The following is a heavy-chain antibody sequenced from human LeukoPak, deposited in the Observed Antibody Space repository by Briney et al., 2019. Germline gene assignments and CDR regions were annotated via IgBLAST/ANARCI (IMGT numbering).Heavy chain of an antibody. CDR2: ISGSGGNT. D-gene: IGHD2-21*02. V-gene: IGHV3-23*01. Sequence: GGSLRLSCAASGFTFSKYAMSWVRQAPGKGPEWVSGISGSGGNTNYADSVKGRFTISRDNSKNTLYLQMNSLRAEDTAVYYCARAGCGGDCYLGAEYFQHWGQGTLVTVSS. CDR3: ARAGCGGDCYLGAEYFQH. CDR1: GFTFSKYA. J-gene: IGHJ1*01.